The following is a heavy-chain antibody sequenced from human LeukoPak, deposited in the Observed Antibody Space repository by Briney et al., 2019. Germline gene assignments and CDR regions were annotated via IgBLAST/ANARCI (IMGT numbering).Heavy chain of an antibody. Sequence: PSETLSLTCAVYGGSFSGYYWSWIRQPPGKGLEWIGEINHSGSTNYNPSLKSRVTISVDTSKNQFSLKLSSVTAADTAVYYCARGHYDFWSGFPSPWFDPWGQGTLVTVSS. J-gene: IGHJ5*02. CDR2: INHSGST. CDR3: ARGHYDFWSGFPSPWFDP. V-gene: IGHV4-34*01. CDR1: GGSFSGYY. D-gene: IGHD3-3*01.